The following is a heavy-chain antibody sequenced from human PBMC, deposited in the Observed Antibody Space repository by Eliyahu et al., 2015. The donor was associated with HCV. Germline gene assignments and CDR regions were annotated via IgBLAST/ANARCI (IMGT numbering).Heavy chain of an antibody. D-gene: IGHD3-22*01. Sequence: QVQLVQSGAELKKPGASVKVSCKASGYTFTRYGVSWVRQAPGQGLEWMGWISAYNGNTNYAQKFQDRVTMTTDTSTSTAYMDLRSLRSDDTAVYYCAREGYYDSTDYYYYHYYGMDVWGQGTTVTVSS. CDR3: AREGYYDSTDYYYYHYYGMDV. J-gene: IGHJ6*02. CDR1: GYTFTRYG. CDR2: ISAYNGNT. V-gene: IGHV1-18*01.